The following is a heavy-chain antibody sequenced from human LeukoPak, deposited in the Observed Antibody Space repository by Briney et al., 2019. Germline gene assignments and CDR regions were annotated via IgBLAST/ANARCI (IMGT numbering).Heavy chain of an antibody. Sequence: SQTLSLTCTVSGGSISSGSYYWSWIRQPAGKGLEWIGRIYTSGSTNYNPSLKSRVTISVDTSKNQFSLKLSSVTAADTAVYYCAGAPGYYYTDVWGKGTTVTISS. J-gene: IGHJ6*03. CDR1: GGSISSGSYY. V-gene: IGHV4-61*02. CDR3: AGAPGYYYTDV. CDR2: IYTSGST.